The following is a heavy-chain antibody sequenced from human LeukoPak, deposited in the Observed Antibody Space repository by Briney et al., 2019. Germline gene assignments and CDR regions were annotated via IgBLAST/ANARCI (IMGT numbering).Heavy chain of an antibody. CDR1: GFTFSSYA. CDR2: ISGSGGST. CDR3: AKEESAYIVVVPGGFDP. V-gene: IGHV3-23*01. J-gene: IGHJ5*02. Sequence: GGSLRLSCAASGFTFSSYAMSWVRQAPGKGLEWVSAISGSGGSTCYADSVKGRFTISRGNSKNTLYLQMNSLRAEDTAVYYCAKEESAYIVVVPGGFDPWGQGTLVTVSS. D-gene: IGHD2-2*01.